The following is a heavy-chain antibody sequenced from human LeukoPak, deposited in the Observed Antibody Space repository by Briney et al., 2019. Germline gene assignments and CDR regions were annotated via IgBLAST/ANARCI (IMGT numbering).Heavy chain of an antibody. V-gene: IGHV3-30*18. Sequence: GRSLRLSCAASGFTFSSYAMHWVRQAPGKGLEWVAVISYDGSNKYYGDSVKGRFTISRDNSKNTLYLQMNSLRAEDTAVYYCAKAYGSGSYYQNWFDPWGQGTLVTVSS. CDR2: ISYDGSNK. D-gene: IGHD3-10*01. CDR3: AKAYGSGSYYQNWFDP. J-gene: IGHJ5*02. CDR1: GFTFSSYA.